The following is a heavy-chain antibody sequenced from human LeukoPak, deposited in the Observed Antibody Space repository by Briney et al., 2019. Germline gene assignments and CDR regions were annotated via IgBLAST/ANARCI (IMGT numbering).Heavy chain of an antibody. Sequence: GGSLRLSCAPSGFTFSTYWMGWVRQAPGKGLEWLANINQGGSEKYYVDSVKGRFTISRDNAKNSLFLQMNSLRAEDTAVYYCARDVGDLWGQGTLVTVSS. CDR1: GFTFSTYW. CDR2: INQGGSEK. J-gene: IGHJ4*02. CDR3: ARDVGDL. D-gene: IGHD2-21*02. V-gene: IGHV3-7*01.